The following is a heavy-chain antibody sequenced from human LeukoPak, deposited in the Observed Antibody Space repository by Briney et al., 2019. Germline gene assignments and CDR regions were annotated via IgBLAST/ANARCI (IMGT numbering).Heavy chain of an antibody. Sequence: GGSLRLSCAASGFTFSSYWMSWVRQAPGKGLEWVANIKQDGSEKNYVDSVKGRFTSSRDNAKNSLYLQMNRLRVEDTALYYCARGYWNFGLWGRGTQVTVSS. J-gene: IGHJ2*01. CDR3: ARGYWNFGL. CDR1: GFTFSSYW. V-gene: IGHV3-7*01. CDR2: IKQDGSEK.